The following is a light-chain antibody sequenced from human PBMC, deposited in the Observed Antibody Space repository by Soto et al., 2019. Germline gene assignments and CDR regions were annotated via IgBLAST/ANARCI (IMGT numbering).Light chain of an antibody. Sequence: EIVLTQSPGTLSLSPGERATLSCRASQSVSSTYLAWYQQKPGQAPRLLIYGASIRATGIPDRFSGSGSGTDFTLTISRLEPEDLAVYYYQQYSNSPRTFGQGTKVDIK. J-gene: IGKJ1*01. V-gene: IGKV3-20*01. CDR3: QQYSNSPRT. CDR2: GAS. CDR1: QSVSSTY.